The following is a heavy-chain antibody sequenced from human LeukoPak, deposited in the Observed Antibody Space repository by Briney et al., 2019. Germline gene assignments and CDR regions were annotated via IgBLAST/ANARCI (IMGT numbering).Heavy chain of an antibody. CDR1: GITFSSFE. Sequence: GGSLRLSCAASGITFSSFEMHWVRQAPGKGLEWVSYISSSGSTIYYADSVQGRFTISRDNAKNSLYLQMNSLRAEDTAVYYCARDYGGSSPFDYWGQGTLVTVSS. J-gene: IGHJ4*02. D-gene: IGHD4-23*01. V-gene: IGHV3-48*03. CDR3: ARDYGGSSPFDY. CDR2: ISSSGSTI.